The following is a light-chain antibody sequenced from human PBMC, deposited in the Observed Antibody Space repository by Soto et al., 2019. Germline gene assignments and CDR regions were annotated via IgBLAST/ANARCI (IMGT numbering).Light chain of an antibody. CDR2: GAS. V-gene: IGKV3-15*01. Sequence: DIVMTQSPATLSVSPGERATLSCRASQSISSNLAWYQQKPGQAPSLLISGASSRATGLPARFSGSGSGTEFTLTISSLQSEDFAVYYCQQYNNWPYTFGQGNKLEI. J-gene: IGKJ2*01. CDR1: QSISSN. CDR3: QQYNNWPYT.